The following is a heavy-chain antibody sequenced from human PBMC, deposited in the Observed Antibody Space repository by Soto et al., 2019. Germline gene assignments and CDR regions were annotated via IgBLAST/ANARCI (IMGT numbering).Heavy chain of an antibody. CDR3: WGHAGVSNWDYFDY. D-gene: IGHD1-1*01. Sequence: EVQLVQSGAELKKPGESLKISCKASGYSFATYWIGWVRQMPGKGLEWMGIIHPIDSETFYSPSFQGQVTISAGKSISTAFLHWRSLVASDNAIFYCWGHAGVSNWDYFDYWGQGTLVTVSS. CDR1: GYSFATYW. CDR2: IHPIDSET. J-gene: IGHJ4*02. V-gene: IGHV5-51*01.